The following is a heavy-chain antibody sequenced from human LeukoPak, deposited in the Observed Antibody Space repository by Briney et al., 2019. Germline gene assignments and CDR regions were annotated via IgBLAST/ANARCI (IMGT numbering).Heavy chain of an antibody. J-gene: IGHJ4*02. CDR1: GFTFSSSA. CDR3: AKPRTAAGRNFDY. CDR2: ISGSGGST. Sequence: GGSLRFSCVASGFTFSSSAMSWVRHAPERGLEWVSLISGSGGSTNYADSVKGRFTISRDNSKNTLYLQMNSLTAEDTAVYYCAKPRTAAGRNFDYWGQGTLVTVSS. D-gene: IGHD2-21*02. V-gene: IGHV3-23*01.